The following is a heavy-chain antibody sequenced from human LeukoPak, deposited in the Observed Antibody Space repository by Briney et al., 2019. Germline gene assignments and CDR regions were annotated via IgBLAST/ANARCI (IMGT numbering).Heavy chain of an antibody. CDR2: ISSSSSYI. V-gene: IGHV3-21*01. Sequence: RGSLRLSCAASGFTFSSYSMNWVRQAPGKGLEWVSSISSSSSYIYYADSVKGRFTISRDNAKNSLYLQMNSLRAEDTAVYYCARGSVVVVITAADYWGQGTLVTVSS. J-gene: IGHJ4*02. D-gene: IGHD3-22*01. CDR3: ARGSVVVVITAADY. CDR1: GFTFSSYS.